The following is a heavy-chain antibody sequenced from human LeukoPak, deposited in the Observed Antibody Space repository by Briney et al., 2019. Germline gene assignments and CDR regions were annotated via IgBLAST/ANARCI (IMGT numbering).Heavy chain of an antibody. J-gene: IGHJ4*02. CDR1: RGSFSSAY. CDR3: ATGHSSGWFDY. D-gene: IGHD6-19*01. CDR2: MYNSEIT. V-gene: IGHV4-59*01. Sequence: SETLSLTCTVSRGSFSSAYWSWIRQPPGKRLEWIGYMYNSEITNYNPSLKSRVTMSLDMSKNQFSLDLTSVSEADTAVYYCATGHSSGWFDYWGQGSLVIVSS.